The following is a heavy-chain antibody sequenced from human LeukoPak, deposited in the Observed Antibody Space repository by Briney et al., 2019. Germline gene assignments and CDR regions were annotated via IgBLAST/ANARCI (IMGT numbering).Heavy chain of an antibody. V-gene: IGHV4-59*01. CDR1: GGSISSYY. CDR3: ARDKMVAGAFDI. CDR2: IYYSGST. Sequence: PSETLSLTCTVSGGSISSYYWSWIRQPPGKGLEWIGYIYYSGSTNYNPSLKSRVTISVDTSKNQFSLKLSSVTAADTAVYYCARDKMVAGAFDIWGQGTMVTVSS. J-gene: IGHJ3*02. D-gene: IGHD2-8*01.